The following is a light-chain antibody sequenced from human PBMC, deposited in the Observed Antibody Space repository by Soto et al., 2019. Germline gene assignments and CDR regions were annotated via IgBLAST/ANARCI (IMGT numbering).Light chain of an antibody. J-gene: IGKJ2*01. Sequence: DIPMTQSPSTLSASVGDRVTITCRASQSISSWLAWYQQKPGKAPKLLIYDASNLETGVPSRFSGSGSGTDFTFTISSLQPEDIATYFCQQFDSAPLYTFGQGTTLEIK. CDR2: DAS. CDR1: QSISSW. CDR3: QQFDSAPLYT. V-gene: IGKV1-33*01.